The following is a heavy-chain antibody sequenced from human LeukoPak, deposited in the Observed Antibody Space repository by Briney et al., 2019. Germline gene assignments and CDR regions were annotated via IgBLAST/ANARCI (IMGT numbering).Heavy chain of an antibody. CDR2: IYYSGST. CDR3: ARDLDYVWGSYRSPYAFDI. CDR1: GGSISSYY. Sequence: SETLSLTCTVSGGSISSYYWSWIRQPPGKGLEWIGYIYYSGSTNYNPSLKSRVTISVDASKNQFSLKLCSVTAADTAVYYCARDLDYVWGSYRSPYAFDIWGQGTMVTVSS. D-gene: IGHD3-16*02. V-gene: IGHV4-59*01. J-gene: IGHJ3*02.